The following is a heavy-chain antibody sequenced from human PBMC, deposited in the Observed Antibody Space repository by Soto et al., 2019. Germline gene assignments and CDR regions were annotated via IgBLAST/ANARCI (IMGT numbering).Heavy chain of an antibody. CDR1: GGSFSGYY. V-gene: IGHV4-34*01. CDR3: ARGWGRIFDY. Sequence: QVQLQQWGAGLLKPSETLSLTCAVYGGSFSGYYWNWIRQPPGKGLEWIGEINHSGSTTNNPSLKSRVPLSVDTSKTPFSLKLSSVTAADTAVYYCARGWGRIFDYWGQGTLVTVSS. J-gene: IGHJ4*02. CDR2: INHSGST. D-gene: IGHD7-27*01.